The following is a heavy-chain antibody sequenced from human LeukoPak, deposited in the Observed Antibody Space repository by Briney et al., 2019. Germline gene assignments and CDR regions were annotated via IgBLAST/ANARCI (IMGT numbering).Heavy chain of an antibody. J-gene: IGHJ4*02. CDR2: IIPIFGTA. V-gene: IGHV1-69*05. CDR1: GGTFSSYA. Sequence: SVKVSCKASGGTFSSYAISWVRQAPGQGLEWMGGIIPIFGTANYAQKFQGRVTFTTDESTSTAYMELSSLRSEDTAVYYCARGGHDILTGYYFPLDYWGQGTLVTVSS. D-gene: IGHD3-9*01. CDR3: ARGGHDILTGYYFPLDY.